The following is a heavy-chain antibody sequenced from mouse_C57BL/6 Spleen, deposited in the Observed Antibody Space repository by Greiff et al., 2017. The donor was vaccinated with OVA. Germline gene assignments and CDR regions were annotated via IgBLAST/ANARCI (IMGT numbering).Heavy chain of an antibody. Sequence: QVHVKQPGAELVMPGASVKLSCKASGYTFTSYWMHWVKQRPGQGLEWIGEIDPSDSYTNYNQKFKGKSTLTVDKSSSTAYMQLSSLTSEDSAVYYCARFYYSNYGAMDYWGQGTSVTVSS. V-gene: IGHV1-69*01. J-gene: IGHJ4*01. CDR2: IDPSDSYT. D-gene: IGHD2-5*01. CDR3: ARFYYSNYGAMDY. CDR1: GYTFTSYW.